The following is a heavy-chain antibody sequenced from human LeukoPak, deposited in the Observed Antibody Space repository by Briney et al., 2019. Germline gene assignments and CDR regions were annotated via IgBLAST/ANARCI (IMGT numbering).Heavy chain of an antibody. Sequence: ASVKVSCKASGYTFTSYYMLWVRQAPGQGLEWMGIINPSGGSTSYAQKFQGRVTMTRDTSTSTVYMELSSLRSEDTAVYYCARAPDTAMPSSLYSYGMDVWGQGTTVTVSS. CDR3: ARAPDTAMPSSLYSYGMDV. CDR1: GYTFTSYY. J-gene: IGHJ6*02. V-gene: IGHV1-46*01. CDR2: INPSGGST. D-gene: IGHD5-18*01.